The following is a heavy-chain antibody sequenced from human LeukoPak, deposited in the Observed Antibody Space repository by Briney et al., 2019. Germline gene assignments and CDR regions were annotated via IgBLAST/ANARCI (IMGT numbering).Heavy chain of an antibody. CDR2: ISSSGSYI. J-gene: IGHJ4*02. Sequence: GGSLRLSCAASGFTFSDYYMTWIRQAPGKGLEWVSYISSSGSYINYADSVKGRFTISRDNAKNSLYLQMNSLRAEDTAVYYCARDGGYCSGGNCYSEDWGQGTLVTVSS. D-gene: IGHD2-15*01. CDR3: ARDGGYCSGGNCYSED. V-gene: IGHV3-11*06. CDR1: GFTFSDYY.